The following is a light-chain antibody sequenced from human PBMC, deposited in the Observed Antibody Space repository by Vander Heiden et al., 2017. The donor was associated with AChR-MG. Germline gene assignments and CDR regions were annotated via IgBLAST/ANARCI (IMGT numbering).Light chain of an antibody. Sequence: DIQMTHSPSSLSASVGDRVTITCRASQDIRIHLAWYQQKPGRVPKLLIYAASTLQSGVPARFSGSGSGTDFTLTISSLQPEDVATYYCQKYDRSPRTFGQGTKVEIK. CDR1: QDIRIH. V-gene: IGKV1-27*01. J-gene: IGKJ1*01. CDR2: AAS. CDR3: QKYDRSPRT.